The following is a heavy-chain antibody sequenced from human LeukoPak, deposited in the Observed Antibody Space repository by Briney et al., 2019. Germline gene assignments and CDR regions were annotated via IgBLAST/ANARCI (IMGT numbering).Heavy chain of an antibody. V-gene: IGHV3-66*01. CDR1: GFTVSSNY. CDR3: ARSFYGDYRFGY. CDR2: IYSGGST. J-gene: IGHJ4*02. D-gene: IGHD4-17*01. Sequence: PGGSLRLSCAASGFTVSSNYMSWVRQAPGKGLEWVSVIYSGGSTYYADSVKGRFTISRDNSKNTLYLQMNSLRAEDTAVYYCARSFYGDYRFGYWGQGTLVTVSS.